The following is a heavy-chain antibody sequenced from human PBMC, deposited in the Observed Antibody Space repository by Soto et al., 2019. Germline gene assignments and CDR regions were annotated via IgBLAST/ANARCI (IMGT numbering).Heavy chain of an antibody. J-gene: IGHJ6*02. CDR3: ARISAAGRGYYGMDV. CDR1: GYSFTSYW. V-gene: IGHV5-10-1*04. CDR2: IDPSDSYT. Sequence: PGESLKISCKGSGYSFTSYWISWVRQMPGRGLEWMGRIDPSDSYTNYSPSFQGQVTISADKSISTAYLQWSSLKASDTAMYYCARISAAGRGYYGMDVWGQGTTVTVSS. D-gene: IGHD6-13*01.